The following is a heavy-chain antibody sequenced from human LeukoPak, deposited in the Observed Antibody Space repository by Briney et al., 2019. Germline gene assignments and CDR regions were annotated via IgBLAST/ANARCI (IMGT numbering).Heavy chain of an antibody. V-gene: IGHV4-59*01. D-gene: IGHD4-17*01. CDR3: AREDPQTTVPEGMDV. CDR1: GGSISYYY. Sequence: SETLSLTCTVSGGSISYYYWSWIRQSPGKGLEWIGYIYYSGTTNYSPSLKSRVTISVDTSKSQFSLQLRSVTAADTAVYYCAREDPQTTVPEGMDVWGQGTTVTVSS. J-gene: IGHJ6*02. CDR2: IYYSGTT.